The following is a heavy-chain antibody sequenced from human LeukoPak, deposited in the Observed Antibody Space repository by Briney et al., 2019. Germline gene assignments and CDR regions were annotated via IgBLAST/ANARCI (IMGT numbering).Heavy chain of an antibody. J-gene: IGHJ3*02. CDR1: GGTFSSYS. D-gene: IGHD7-27*01. V-gene: IGHV1-69*05. Sequence: SVKVSCKASGGTFSSYSISWVRQAPGQGLEWMGGIIPIFGTANYAQKFQGRVTITTDESTSTAYMELSSLRSEDTAVYYCARAPHTGDNAFDIWGQGTMVTVSS. CDR2: IIPIFGTA. CDR3: ARAPHTGDNAFDI.